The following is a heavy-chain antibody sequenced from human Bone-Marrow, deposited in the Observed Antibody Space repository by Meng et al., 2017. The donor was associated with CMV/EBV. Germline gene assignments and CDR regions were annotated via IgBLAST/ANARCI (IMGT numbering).Heavy chain of an antibody. CDR2: ISYDGIYK. Sequence: GGSLRLSCAASGFTFSSYAMHWVRQAPGKGLEWVAVISYDGIYKYYADSMKGRFTISRDNSKNTVYLQMNSLRAEDTAVYYCAREEGSQGILTDWGQGTLVTVSS. CDR1: GFTFSSYA. D-gene: IGHD3-9*01. V-gene: IGHV3-30*04. J-gene: IGHJ4*02. CDR3: AREEGSQGILTD.